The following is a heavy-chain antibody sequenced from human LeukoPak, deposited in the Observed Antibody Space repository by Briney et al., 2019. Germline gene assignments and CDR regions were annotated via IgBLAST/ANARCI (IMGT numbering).Heavy chain of an antibody. CDR2: ISGSGGST. J-gene: IGHJ4*02. V-gene: IGHV3-23*01. D-gene: IGHD4-17*01. CDR1: GFTFSSYA. CDR3: AGEGYGDYEGDY. Sequence: QPGGSLRLSCAASGFTFSSYAMSWVRQAPGKGLEWVSAISGSGGSTYYADSVKGRFTISRDSSKNTLYLQMNSLRAEDTAVYYCAGEGYGDYEGDYWGQGTLVTVSS.